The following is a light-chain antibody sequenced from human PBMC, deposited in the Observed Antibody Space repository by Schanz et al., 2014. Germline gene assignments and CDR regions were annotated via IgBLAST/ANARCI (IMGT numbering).Light chain of an antibody. J-gene: IGLJ3*02. CDR1: SSDVGGYNY. Sequence: QSVLTQPASVSGSPGQSITISCTGTSSDVGGYNYVSWYQHHPGKAPKLMIYEGSKRPSGVPDRFSGSKSGNTASLTISGVQAEDEADYYCCSYAGSSTWVFGGGTKLTVL. CDR3: CSYAGSSTWV. V-gene: IGLV2-23*01. CDR2: EGS.